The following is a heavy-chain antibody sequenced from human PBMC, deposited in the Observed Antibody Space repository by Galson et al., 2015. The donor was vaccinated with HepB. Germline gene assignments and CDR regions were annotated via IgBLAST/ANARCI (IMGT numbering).Heavy chain of an antibody. CDR2: IIPILGIA. CDR3: ARKGPYYYDSSGYYPYFNYGMDV. V-gene: IGHV1-69*04. Sequence: SVKVSCKASGGTFSSYAISWVRQAPGQGLEWMGRIIPILGIANYAQKFQGRVTITADKSTSTAYMELSSLRSEDTAVYYCARKGPYYYDSSGYYPYFNYGMDVWGQGTTVTVSS. D-gene: IGHD3-22*01. CDR1: GGTFSSYA. J-gene: IGHJ6*02.